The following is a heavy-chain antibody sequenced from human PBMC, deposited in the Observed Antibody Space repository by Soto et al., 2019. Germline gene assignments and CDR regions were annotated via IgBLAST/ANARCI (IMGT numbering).Heavy chain of an antibody. Sequence: GASVKVSCKASGYTFTSYDISWVRQAPGQGLEWMGRIIPILGIANYAQKFQGRVTITADKSTSTAYMELSSLRSEDTAVYYCARGPVEASGYAEYYFDYWGQGTLVTVSS. J-gene: IGHJ4*02. CDR2: IIPILGIA. CDR1: GYTFTSYD. CDR3: ARGPVEASGYAEYYFDY. V-gene: IGHV1-69*04. D-gene: IGHD5-12*01.